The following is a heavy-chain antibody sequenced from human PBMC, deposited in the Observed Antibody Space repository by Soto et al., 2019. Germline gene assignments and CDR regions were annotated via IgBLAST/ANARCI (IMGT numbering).Heavy chain of an antibody. CDR3: ARRYSSSFDY. CDR2: YSGST. CDR1: GGSISSYY. V-gene: IGHV4-59*08. D-gene: IGHD6-13*01. J-gene: IGHJ4*02. Sequence: QVQLQESGPGLVKPSETLSLTCTVSGGSISSYYWSWIRQPPGKGLEWIGYYSGSTNYNPSLKSRVTISVDTSKNQFSLKLSSVTAADTAVYYCARRYSSSFDYWGQGTLVTVSS.